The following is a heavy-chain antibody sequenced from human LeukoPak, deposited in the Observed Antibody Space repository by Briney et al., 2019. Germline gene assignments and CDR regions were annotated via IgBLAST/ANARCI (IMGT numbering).Heavy chain of an antibody. CDR2: IIPIFGTA. J-gene: IGHJ3*02. CDR1: GGTFSSYA. CDR3: VPYYYDSSGYYRDDAFDI. V-gene: IGHV1-69*06. Sequence: SVKVSCKASGGTFSSYAISRVRQAPGQGLEWMGGIIPIFGTANYAQKFQGRVTITADKSTSTAYMELSSLRSEDTAVYYCVPYYYDSSGYYRDDAFDIWGQGTMVTVSS. D-gene: IGHD3-22*01.